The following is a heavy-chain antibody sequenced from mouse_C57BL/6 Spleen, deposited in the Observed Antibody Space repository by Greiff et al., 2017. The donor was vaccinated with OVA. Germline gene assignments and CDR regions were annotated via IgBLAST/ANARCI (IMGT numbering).Heavy chain of an antibody. CDR1: GYSITSGYY. V-gene: IGHV3-6*01. J-gene: IGHJ2*01. Sequence: EVQRVESGPGLVKPSQSLSLTCSVTGYSITSGYYWNWIRQLPGNKLEWMGYISYDGSNNYNPSLKNRISITRDTSKNQFFLKLNSVTTEDTATYYCARDPVQYHFDYWGQGTTLTVSS. D-gene: IGHD5-1*01. CDR3: ARDPVQYHFDY. CDR2: ISYDGSN.